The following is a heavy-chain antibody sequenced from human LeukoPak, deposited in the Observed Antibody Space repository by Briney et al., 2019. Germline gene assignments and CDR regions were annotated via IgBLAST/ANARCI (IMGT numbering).Heavy chain of an antibody. J-gene: IGHJ3*02. CDR1: GFTFSSYA. Sequence: GGSLRLSCAASGFTFSSYAMHWVRQAPGKGLEWVAVISYDGSNKYYADSVKGRFTISRDNAKNSLYLQMNSLRAEDTAVYYCAKMATISSRGAFDIWGQGTLVTVSS. D-gene: IGHD5-24*01. CDR3: AKMATISSRGAFDI. V-gene: IGHV3-30-3*01. CDR2: ISYDGSNK.